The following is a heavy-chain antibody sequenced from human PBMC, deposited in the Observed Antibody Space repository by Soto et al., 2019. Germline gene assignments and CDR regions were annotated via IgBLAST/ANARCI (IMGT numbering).Heavy chain of an antibody. D-gene: IGHD3-10*01. CDR2: ISGTSTYI. CDR1: GFTFIGYT. CDR3: ASALTMGWSPQGY. Sequence: PGGSVRLSCAASGFTFIGYTMNWVRQAPGKGLEWASSISGTSTYIFYADSVKGRFTISRDNTNNSLYLQMNSLRTDDTALYYCASALTMGWSPQGYWGQGTPVTVSS. V-gene: IGHV3-21*06. J-gene: IGHJ4*02.